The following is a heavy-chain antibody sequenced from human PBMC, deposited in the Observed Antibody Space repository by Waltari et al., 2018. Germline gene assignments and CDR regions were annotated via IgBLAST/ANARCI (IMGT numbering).Heavy chain of an antibody. CDR3: ARWLQFYGAFQH. CDR2: IIPIFGTA. V-gene: IGHV1-69*05. Sequence: QVQLVQSGAEVKKPGASVKVSCKASGYTFTSYAMHWVRQAPGQRLEWMGGIIPIFGTANYAQKFQGRVTITTDESTSTAYMELSSLRSEDTAVYYCARWLQFYGAFQHWGQGTLVTVSS. CDR1: GYTFTSYA. J-gene: IGHJ1*01. D-gene: IGHD5-12*01.